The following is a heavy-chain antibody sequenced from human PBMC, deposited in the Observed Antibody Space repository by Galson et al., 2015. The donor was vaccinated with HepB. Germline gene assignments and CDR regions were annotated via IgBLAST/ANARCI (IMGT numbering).Heavy chain of an antibody. Sequence: SVKVSCKASGYTFTSYGVSWVRQAPGQGLEWMGWISAYNGNTNYAQKLQGRVTMTTDTSTSTAYMELRSLRSDDTAVYYCARDRPGIAVAGGAIDYWGQGTLVTVSS. V-gene: IGHV1-18*04. J-gene: IGHJ4*02. CDR2: ISAYNGNT. CDR1: GYTFTSYG. D-gene: IGHD6-19*01. CDR3: ARDRPGIAVAGGAIDY.